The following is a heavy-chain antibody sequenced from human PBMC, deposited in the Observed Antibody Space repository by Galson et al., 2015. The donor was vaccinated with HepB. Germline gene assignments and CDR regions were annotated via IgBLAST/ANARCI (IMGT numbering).Heavy chain of an antibody. V-gene: IGHV3-23*01. CDR3: ATLSVVAATPDAFDI. D-gene: IGHD2-15*01. Sequence: SLRLSCAASGLTFSSYAMSWVRQAPGKGLEWVSAISGSGGSTYYADSVKGRFTISRDNSKNTLYLQMNSLRAEDTSVYYCATLSVVAATPDAFDIWGQGTMVTVSS. J-gene: IGHJ3*02. CDR2: ISGSGGST. CDR1: GLTFSSYA.